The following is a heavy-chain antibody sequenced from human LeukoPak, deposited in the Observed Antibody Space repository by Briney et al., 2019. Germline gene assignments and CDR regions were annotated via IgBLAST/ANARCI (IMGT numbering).Heavy chain of an antibody. D-gene: IGHD1-26*01. Sequence: PGGSLRLSCAASGFTFSRDSMNWVRQTPGKGLEWVSYINGGGSPIYYADSVRGRFTISRDNAKNSLYLQMNSLRAEDTAVYYCARDSANSGSYSGDAFDIWGQGTMVTVSS. CDR1: GFTFSRDS. CDR2: INGGGSPI. CDR3: ARDSANSGSYSGDAFDI. V-gene: IGHV3-48*01. J-gene: IGHJ3*02.